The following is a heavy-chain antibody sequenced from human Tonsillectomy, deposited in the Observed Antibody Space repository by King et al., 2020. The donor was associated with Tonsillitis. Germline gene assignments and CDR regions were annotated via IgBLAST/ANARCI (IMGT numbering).Heavy chain of an antibody. J-gene: IGHJ4*02. Sequence: VQLVESGGGLVQPGRSLRLSCTTSGFTFGEYAMTWVRQAPGEGLEWVAFIRSKAYGGTTEYAASVKGRFTISRDDAKSIAYLQMNSLKTEDTAVYYCTRVTVATRVAAAGTGGYWGQGTLVTVSS. CDR2: IRSKAYGGTT. D-gene: IGHD6-13*01. CDR3: TRVTVATRVAAAGTGGY. V-gene: IGHV3-49*04. CDR1: GFTFGEYA.